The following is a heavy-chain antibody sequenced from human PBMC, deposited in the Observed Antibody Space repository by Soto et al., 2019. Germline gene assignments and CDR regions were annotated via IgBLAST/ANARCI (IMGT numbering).Heavy chain of an antibody. Sequence: QVQLVESGGGVVQPGRSLRLSCAASGFTFNSYAMHWVRQAPGKGLEWVAVISYDGSNKYYADSVKGRFTISRDNSKNTLYLQMNSLRGEDTAVYFCARPCSGGDALDSLGQGTMVTVSS. V-gene: IGHV3-30-3*01. CDR3: ARPCSGGDALDS. D-gene: IGHD3-10*02. CDR1: GFTFNSYA. J-gene: IGHJ3*02. CDR2: ISYDGSNK.